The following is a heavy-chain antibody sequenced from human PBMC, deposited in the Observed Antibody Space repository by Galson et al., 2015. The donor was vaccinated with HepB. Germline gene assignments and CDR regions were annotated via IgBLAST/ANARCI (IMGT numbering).Heavy chain of an antibody. CDR3: VKGKSTVVDDAFDI. J-gene: IGHJ3*02. Sequence: SLRLSCAASGFTFSSYAMHWVRQAPGKGLEWVAVISYDGSNKYYADSVKGRFTISRDNSKNTLYLQMNSLRAEDTAVYYCVKGKSTVVDDAFDIWGQGTMVTVSS. D-gene: IGHD4-23*01. V-gene: IGHV3-30*04. CDR2: ISYDGSNK. CDR1: GFTFSSYA.